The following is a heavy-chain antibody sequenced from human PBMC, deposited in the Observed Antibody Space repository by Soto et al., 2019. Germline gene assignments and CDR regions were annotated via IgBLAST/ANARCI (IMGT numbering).Heavy chain of an antibody. CDR3: ARGVSRSSGMDV. D-gene: IGHD6-6*01. Sequence: ASVKVSCKASGYTFTGYYMHCVRQAPGQGLEWMGWINPNSGGTNYAQKFQGRVTMTRDTSISTAYMELSRLRSDDTAVYYCARGVSRSSGMDVWGQGTTVTVSS. V-gene: IGHV1-2*02. CDR1: GYTFTGYY. CDR2: INPNSGGT. J-gene: IGHJ6*02.